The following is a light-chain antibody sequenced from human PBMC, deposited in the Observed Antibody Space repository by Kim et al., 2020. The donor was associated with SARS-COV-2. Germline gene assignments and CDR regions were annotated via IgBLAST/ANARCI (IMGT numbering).Light chain of an antibody. CDR2: DAS. CDR3: QQYFSPSPRT. CDR1: QSIRSL. Sequence: SVGDRVTSNCRASQSIRSLLAWYQQKPGKAPERLVYDASTLKSGVPSRFSGRGSGAEFTLTIKNLRPADVATYYCQQYFSPSPRTFGQGTKVEIK. V-gene: IGKV1-5*01. J-gene: IGKJ1*01.